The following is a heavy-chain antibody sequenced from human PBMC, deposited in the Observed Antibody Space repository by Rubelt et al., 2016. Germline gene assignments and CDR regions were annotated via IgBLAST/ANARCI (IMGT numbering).Heavy chain of an antibody. V-gene: IGHV3-66*01. CDR2: IYSGGAT. D-gene: IGHD7-27*01. CDR3: GRDLSGDPYYSDY. J-gene: IGHJ4*02. CDR1: GFTVSSNY. Sequence: GGGLVQPGGSLRPSCAASGFTVSSNYMSWVRQAPGKGLEWVSLIYSGGATYYADSVKGRFTISRDNSENTLYLQMNNLGAEDTAVYYCGRDLSGDPYYSDYWGQGTLVTVSS.